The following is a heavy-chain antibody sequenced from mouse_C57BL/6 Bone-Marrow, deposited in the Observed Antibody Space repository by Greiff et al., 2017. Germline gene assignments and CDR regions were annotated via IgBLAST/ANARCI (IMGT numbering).Heavy chain of an antibody. J-gene: IGHJ2*01. CDR3: ARAGPRGRSFDY. D-gene: IGHD3-3*01. CDR1: GYTFTSYW. CDR2: IYPTSGRT. V-gene: IGHV1-55*01. Sequence: VQLQQPGAELVKPGASVKMSCKASGYTFTSYWITWVKQRPGQGLEWIGDIYPTSGRTNYNEKFKSKAILTVDNSSNTAYMQLSSRTSEYSAYFYCARAGPRGRSFDYWGQGTTLTVSS.